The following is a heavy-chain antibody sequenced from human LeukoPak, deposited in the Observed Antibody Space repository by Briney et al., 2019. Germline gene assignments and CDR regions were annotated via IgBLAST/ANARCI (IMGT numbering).Heavy chain of an antibody. CDR3: LRDLNWSLDQ. Sequence: GGSLRLSCAASGFTFSNYMMRWVRQAPGKGLVWVSRIKSDGITITYADSVKGRFTISRDNAKNTLYLQMNSLRAEDTAVYYCLRDLNWSLDQWGQGTLVTVSS. CDR2: IKSDGITI. D-gene: IGHD1-20*01. J-gene: IGHJ4*02. V-gene: IGHV3-74*01. CDR1: GFTFSNYM.